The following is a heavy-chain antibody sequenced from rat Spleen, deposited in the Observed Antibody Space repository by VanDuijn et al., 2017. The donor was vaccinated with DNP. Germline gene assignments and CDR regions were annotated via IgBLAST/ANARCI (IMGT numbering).Heavy chain of an antibody. CDR3: AKRGDYFDGPDY. V-gene: IGHV5-58*01. CDR2: IATDVGST. J-gene: IGHJ2*01. CDR1: GFTFSSYW. D-gene: IGHD1-12*02. Sequence: EVQLVETGGGLVQPGRSLKVSCVASGFTFSSYWMYWIRQAPGKGLEWVATIATDVGSTYYTDYLKGRFPSSSDNVKNTVSLQMNSLRSEDTATYYCAKRGDYFDGPDYWGQGVMVTVSS.